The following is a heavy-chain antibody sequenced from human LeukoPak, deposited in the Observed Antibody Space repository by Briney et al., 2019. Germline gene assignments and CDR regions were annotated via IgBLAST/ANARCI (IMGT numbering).Heavy chain of an antibody. CDR2: IYYSGST. CDR3: ARGPRNIVVVVAARGFDY. CDR1: GGSISSSSYY. J-gene: IGHJ4*02. Sequence: SETLSLTCTVSGGSISSSSYYWGWIRQPPGKGLEWIGSIYYSGSTYYNPSLKSRVTISVDTSKNQFSLKLSSVTAADTAVYYCARGPRNIVVVVAARGFDYWGQGTLVTVSS. V-gene: IGHV4-39*01. D-gene: IGHD2-15*01.